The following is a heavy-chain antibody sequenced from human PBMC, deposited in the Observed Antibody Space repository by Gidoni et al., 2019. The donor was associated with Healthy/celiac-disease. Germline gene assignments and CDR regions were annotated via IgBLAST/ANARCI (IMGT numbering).Heavy chain of an antibody. Sequence: QLQLQASGPGLVKPSETLSLTCTVSGGSISSSSYYWGWIRQPPGKGLEWIGSIYYSGSTNYNPYLKSRVTISVDTSKNQFSLKLSSVTAAETAVYYCARFTMVRGVMTYYFDYWGQGTLVTVSS. CDR2: IYYSGST. CDR1: GGSISSSSYY. D-gene: IGHD3-10*01. CDR3: ARFTMVRGVMTYYFDY. V-gene: IGHV4-39*01. J-gene: IGHJ4*02.